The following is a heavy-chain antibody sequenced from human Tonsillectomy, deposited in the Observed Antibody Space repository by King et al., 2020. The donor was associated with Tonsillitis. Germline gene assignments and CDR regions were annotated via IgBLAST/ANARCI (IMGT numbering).Heavy chain of an antibody. J-gene: IGHJ4*02. D-gene: IGHD6-13*01. CDR1: GGTFSSYA. CDR3: ARDLYTSSSYRFGEPLHY. Sequence: QLVQSGAEVKKPGSSVKVSCKASGGTFSSYAISWVRQAPGQGLEWMGRIIPILGIANYAQKFQGRVTITADKSTSTAYMELSSLRSEDTAVYYCARDLYTSSSYRFGEPLHYWGQGTLVTVSS. CDR2: IIPILGIA. V-gene: IGHV1-69*04.